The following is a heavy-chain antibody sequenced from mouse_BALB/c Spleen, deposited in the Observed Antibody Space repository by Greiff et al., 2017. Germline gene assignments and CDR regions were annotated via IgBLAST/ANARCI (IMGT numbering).Heavy chain of an antibody. V-gene: IGHV1-54*01. Sequence: VQLQQSGAELVRPGTSVKVSCKASGYAFTNYLIEWVKQRPGQGLEWIGVINPGSGGTNYNEKFKGKATLTADKSSSTAYMQLSSLTSDDSAVYFCASPYGSSYGFAYWGQGTLVTVSA. CDR3: ASPYGSSYGFAY. J-gene: IGHJ3*01. CDR2: INPGSGGT. CDR1: GYAFTNYL. D-gene: IGHD1-1*01.